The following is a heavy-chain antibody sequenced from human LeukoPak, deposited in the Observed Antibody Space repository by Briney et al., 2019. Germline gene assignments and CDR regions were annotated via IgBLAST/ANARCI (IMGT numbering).Heavy chain of an antibody. CDR1: GGSISSSSYY. CDR3: ARRYTTYYYDSSGYYPDAFIYNWFDP. J-gene: IGHJ5*02. V-gene: IGHV4-39*01. CDR2: IYYSGST. Sequence: SETLSLTCTVSGGSISSSSYYWGWIRQPPGKGLEWIGSIYYSGSTYYNPSLKSRVTISVDTSKNQFSLKLSSVTAADTAVYYCARRYTTYYYDSSGYYPDAFIYNWFDPWGQGTLVTVSS. D-gene: IGHD3-22*01.